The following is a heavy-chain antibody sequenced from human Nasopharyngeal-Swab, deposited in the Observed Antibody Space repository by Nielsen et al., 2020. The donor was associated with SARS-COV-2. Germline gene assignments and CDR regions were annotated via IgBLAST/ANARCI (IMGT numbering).Heavy chain of an antibody. D-gene: IGHD6-19*01. Sequence: SETLSPTCPVSGGSISSSSYYWGWIRQPPGKGLEWIGSIYYSGSTYYNPSLKSRVTISVDTSKNQFSLKLSSVTAADTAVYYCARLVSGWYEVEYWGQGTLVTVSS. V-gene: IGHV4-39*01. CDR1: GGSISSSSYY. J-gene: IGHJ4*02. CDR2: IYYSGST. CDR3: ARLVSGWYEVEY.